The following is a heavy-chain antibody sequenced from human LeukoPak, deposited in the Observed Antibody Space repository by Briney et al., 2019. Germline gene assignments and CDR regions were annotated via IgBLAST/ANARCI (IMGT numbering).Heavy chain of an antibody. Sequence: GGSLRLSCAASGFTFDDYGMSWVRQAPGKGLEWVSYISSSGSTIYYADSVKGRFTISRDNAKNSLYLQMNSLRAEDTAVYYCASLGDFTVTDYWGQGTLVTVSS. CDR1: GFTFDDYG. J-gene: IGHJ4*02. CDR3: ASLGDFTVTDY. V-gene: IGHV3-48*03. CDR2: ISSSGSTI. D-gene: IGHD4-17*01.